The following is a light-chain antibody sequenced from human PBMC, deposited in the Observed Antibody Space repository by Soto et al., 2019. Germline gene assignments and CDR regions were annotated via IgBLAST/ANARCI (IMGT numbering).Light chain of an antibody. CDR2: ADS. CDR1: YSNIGGNP. V-gene: IGLV1-44*01. Sequence: QSVLTQSPSASATPGQRVTISCSGSYSNIGGNPVNWYQQLPRSAPKLLIYADSQRPSGVPDRFSGSKSGTSASLAISGLQSEDEADYYCAAWDDGMRAWVFGGGTKLTVL. CDR3: AAWDDGMRAWV. J-gene: IGLJ3*02.